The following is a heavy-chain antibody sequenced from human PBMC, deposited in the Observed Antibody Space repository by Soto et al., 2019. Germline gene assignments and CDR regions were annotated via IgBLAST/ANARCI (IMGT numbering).Heavy chain of an antibody. V-gene: IGHV4-61*05. Sequence: SETLSLTCTVSGGSISSSSYYWGWIRQPPVEGLEWIGYIYYTGSTYYNPSLKSRVTISVDTSKNQFSLKLSSVTAADTAVYYCARVRSSGWYEFDYWVQGTLVTVSS. J-gene: IGHJ4*02. D-gene: IGHD6-19*01. CDR2: IYYTGST. CDR1: GGSISSSSYY. CDR3: ARVRSSGWYEFDY.